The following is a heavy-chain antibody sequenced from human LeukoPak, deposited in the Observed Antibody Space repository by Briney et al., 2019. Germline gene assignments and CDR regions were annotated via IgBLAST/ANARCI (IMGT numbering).Heavy chain of an antibody. J-gene: IGHJ4*02. CDR2: IYYSGST. V-gene: IGHV4-59*01. D-gene: IGHD5-18*01. CDR3: ASSQWIQLWFGY. Sequence: SKTLSLTCTVSGGSISNYYWSWIRQPPGKGLDWIGYIYYSGSTNYNPSLKSRVTISVDTSKNQFSLKLSSVTAADTAVYYCASSQWIQLWFGYWGQGTLVTVSS. CDR1: GGSISNYY.